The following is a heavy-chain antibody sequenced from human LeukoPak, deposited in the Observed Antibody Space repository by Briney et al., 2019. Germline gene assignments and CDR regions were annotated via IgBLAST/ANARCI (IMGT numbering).Heavy chain of an antibody. J-gene: IGHJ4*02. CDR3: ARLGRKTTVVPPDFDY. V-gene: IGHV4-59*01. CDR2: IHYSGST. D-gene: IGHD4-23*01. Sequence: SETLSLTCTVSGGSFSSYYWTWIRQPPGKGLEWIGCIHYSGSTSYNPSLTSRLSISADTSKNQFSLKVISVTAADTAVYYCARLGRKTTVVPPDFDYWGQGTLVVVSS. CDR1: GGSFSSYY.